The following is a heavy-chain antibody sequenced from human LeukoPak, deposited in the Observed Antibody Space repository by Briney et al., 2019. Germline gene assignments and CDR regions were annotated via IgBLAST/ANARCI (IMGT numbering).Heavy chain of an antibody. CDR3: ASGPYPAAGTDHHFDY. CDR1: GASISIYY. V-gene: IGHV4-59*01. CDR2: IFYRGST. D-gene: IGHD6-13*01. Sequence: SETLSLTCTVSGASISIYYWSWIRQPPGKGLEWIGYIFYRGSTNYNPSLKSRVTMSVDTSKNQFSLKLSSVTAADTAVYYCASGPYPAAGTDHHFDYWGQGILVTVSS. J-gene: IGHJ4*02.